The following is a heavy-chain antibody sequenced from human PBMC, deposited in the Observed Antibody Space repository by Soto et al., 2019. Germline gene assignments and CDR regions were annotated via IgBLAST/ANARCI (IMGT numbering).Heavy chain of an antibody. CDR1: GFTFTGFG. J-gene: IGHJ3*01. CDR2: LSESGDSK. Sequence: EGQLLESGGGLVRPGGSLRLSCAASGFTFTGFGMHWVRQAPGKGLEWLAALSESGDSKYYAESVKGRFTISRDNSRDTLFLEMDSMRVEDSAVYFCANPIGGGWNYFQSCAYAVWGHWTVVTVSS. D-gene: IGHD1-7*01. V-gene: IGHV3-23*01. CDR3: ANPIGGGWNYFQSCAYAV.